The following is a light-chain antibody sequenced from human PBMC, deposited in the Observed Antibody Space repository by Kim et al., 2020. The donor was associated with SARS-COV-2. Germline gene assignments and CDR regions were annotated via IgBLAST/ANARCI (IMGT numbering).Light chain of an antibody. CDR2: DKN. CDR1: SLRSNF. CDR3: NSRDSSSNHLL. V-gene: IGLV3-19*01. Sequence: SSELTQDPAVSVALGQTVRITCQGNSLRSNFASWYQQKPGQAPVLVIYDKNNRPSGIPDRFSGSSSENTASLTITGAQAEDEADYYCNSRDSSSNHLLFGGGTQLTVL. J-gene: IGLJ2*01.